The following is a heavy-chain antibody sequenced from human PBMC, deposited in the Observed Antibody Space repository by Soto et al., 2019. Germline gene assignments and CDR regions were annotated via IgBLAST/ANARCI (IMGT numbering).Heavy chain of an antibody. J-gene: IGHJ4*02. CDR1: GYSVSSNSAA. Sequence: SHTPSLTCAISGYSVSSNSAAWNLIRQSPSRGLEWLGRTYYRSKWYNDYAVSVKSRITINPDTSKNQFSLQLNSVTPEDTAVYYCARVNPSGHYFDYWGQGTLVTVSS. CDR2: TYYRSKWYN. D-gene: IGHD6-6*01. V-gene: IGHV6-1*01. CDR3: ARVNPSGHYFDY.